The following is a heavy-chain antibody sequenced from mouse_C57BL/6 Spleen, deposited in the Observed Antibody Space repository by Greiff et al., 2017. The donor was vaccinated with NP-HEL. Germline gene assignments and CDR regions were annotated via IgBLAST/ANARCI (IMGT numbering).Heavy chain of an antibody. Sequence: EVQLQQSGPELVKPGASVKIPCKASGYTFTDYNMDWVKQSHGKSLEWIGDINPNNGGTIYNQKFKGKATLTVDKSSSTAYMELRSLTSEDTAVYYCASALYDGYPYAMDYWGQGTSVTVSS. CDR2: INPNNGGT. D-gene: IGHD2-3*01. CDR3: ASALYDGYPYAMDY. V-gene: IGHV1-18*01. J-gene: IGHJ4*01. CDR1: GYTFTDYN.